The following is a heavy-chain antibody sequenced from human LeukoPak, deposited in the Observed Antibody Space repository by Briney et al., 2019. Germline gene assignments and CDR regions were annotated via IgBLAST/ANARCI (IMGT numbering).Heavy chain of an antibody. Sequence: PSQTLSLTCTVSGGSISSGDYYWSWIRQPPGKGLEWIGYIYYSGSTYYNPSLKSRVTISVDTSKNQFSLKLSSVTAADTAVYYCAGRSSSWYLGYYYYGMDVWGQGTTVTVSS. V-gene: IGHV4-30-4*01. CDR1: GGSISSGDYY. CDR2: IYYSGST. CDR3: AGRSSSWYLGYYYYGMDV. J-gene: IGHJ6*02. D-gene: IGHD6-13*01.